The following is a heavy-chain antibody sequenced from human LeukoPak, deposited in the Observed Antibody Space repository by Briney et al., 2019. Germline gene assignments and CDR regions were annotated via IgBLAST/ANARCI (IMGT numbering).Heavy chain of an antibody. V-gene: IGHV4-4*02. J-gene: IGHJ5*02. CDR2: IYHSGST. Sequence: SGTLSLTCAVSGGSISSSNWWSWVRQPPGKGLEWIGEIYHSGSTNYNPSLNSRVTISVDKSKNQFSLKLSSVTAADTAVYYCARLITMVRGLEDWFDPWGQGSLVTVSS. CDR3: ARLITMVRGLEDWFDP. D-gene: IGHD3-10*01. CDR1: GGSISSSNW.